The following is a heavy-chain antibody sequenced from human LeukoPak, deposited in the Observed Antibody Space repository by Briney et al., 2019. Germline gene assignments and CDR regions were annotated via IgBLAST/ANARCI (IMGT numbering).Heavy chain of an antibody. J-gene: IGHJ4*02. Sequence: GASVKVSCKTSGYIFTDYDINWVRQATGQGLEWMGWMSPYSGGAGYAQNFQGRVTMTRDTSTSTAFMELSSLTSEDTAVYYCAKFHRHQLLKSDYWGQGTLVPGSS. CDR2: MSPYSGGA. CDR1: GYIFTDYD. V-gene: IGHV1-8*01. D-gene: IGHD1-14*01. CDR3: AKFHRHQLLKSDY.